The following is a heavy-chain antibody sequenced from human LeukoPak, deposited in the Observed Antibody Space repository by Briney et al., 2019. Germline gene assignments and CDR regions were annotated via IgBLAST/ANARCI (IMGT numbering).Heavy chain of an antibody. V-gene: IGHV3-23*01. CDR1: GFTFSSYA. CDR3: AKGSYYDSSGSFYFDY. J-gene: IGHJ4*02. D-gene: IGHD3-22*01. CDR2: ISGSGDNT. Sequence: PGGSLRLSCAASGFTFSSYAMSWVRQAPGKGLEWVSGISGSGDNTYYADSVKGRFTISRDNPKNTLYVQVNSLGTKDTAAYYCAKGSYYDSSGSFYFDYWGQGTLVTVSS.